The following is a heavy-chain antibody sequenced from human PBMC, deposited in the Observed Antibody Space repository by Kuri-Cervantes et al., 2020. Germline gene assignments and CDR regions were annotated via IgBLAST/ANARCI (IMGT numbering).Heavy chain of an antibody. Sequence: GESLKISCSASGSINDHHMSWMRQAPGKGLEWVSAINWNGGSTAYADSVKGRFTIFRSDAKNSVYLQMNSLRAEDTAIYYCAKGSGGWSFDFRGQGTMVTVS. V-gene: IGHV3-20*04. CDR1: GSINDHH. CDR2: INWNGGST. CDR3: AKGSGGWSFDF. D-gene: IGHD2-15*01. J-gene: IGHJ3*01.